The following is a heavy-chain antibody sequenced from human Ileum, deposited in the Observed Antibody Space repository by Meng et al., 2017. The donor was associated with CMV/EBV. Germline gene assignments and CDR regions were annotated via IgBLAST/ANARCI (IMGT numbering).Heavy chain of an antibody. D-gene: IGHD4/OR15-4a*01. CDR1: GYTFSDYF. Sequence: VSVKVSCKASGYTFSDYFIHWVRQAPGQGLEWMGWINPKSGDTNYAQKFQGRVTMTRDTSISTAYMELSSLRSDDMSMFFCTRDVSGANFDRWGQGTLVTGSS. V-gene: IGHV1-2*02. CDR2: INPKSGDT. J-gene: IGHJ4*02. CDR3: TRDVSGANFDR.